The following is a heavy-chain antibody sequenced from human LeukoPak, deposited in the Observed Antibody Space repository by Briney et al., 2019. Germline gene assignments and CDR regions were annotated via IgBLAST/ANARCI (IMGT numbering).Heavy chain of an antibody. J-gene: IGHJ4*02. V-gene: IGHV1-24*01. CDR3: ATPSGYCSGGSCFTFDY. CDR1: GYTLTELS. CDR2: FDPEDGET. D-gene: IGHD2-15*01. Sequence: ASVKVSCKVSGYTLTELSMHWVRQTPGKGLEWMGGFDPEDGETIYAQKFQGRVTMTEDTSTDTAYMELSSLRSKDTAVYYCATPSGYCSGGSCFTFDYWGQGTLVTVSS.